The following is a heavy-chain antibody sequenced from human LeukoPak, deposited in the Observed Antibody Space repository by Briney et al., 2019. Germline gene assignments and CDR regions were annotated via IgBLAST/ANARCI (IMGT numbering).Heavy chain of an antibody. D-gene: IGHD6-13*01. J-gene: IGHJ4*02. CDR2: IYYSGST. Sequence: SETLSLTCTVSGGSLSSYYWSWIRQPPRKGLEWIGYIYYSGSTNYNPSLKSRVTISVDTSKNQFSLKLSSVTAADTAVYYCARRGYSSSWYGYYFDYWGQGTLVTVSS. V-gene: IGHV4-59*08. CDR3: ARRGYSSSWYGYYFDY. CDR1: GGSLSSYY.